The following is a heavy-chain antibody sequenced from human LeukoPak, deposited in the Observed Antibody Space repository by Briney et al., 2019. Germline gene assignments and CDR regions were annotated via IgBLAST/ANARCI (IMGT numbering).Heavy chain of an antibody. CDR1: GGTFSSYT. J-gene: IGHJ6*02. Sequence: SVKVSCKASGGTFSSYTISWVRQAPGQGLEWMGRIIPILGIANYAQKFQGRVTITADESTSTAYMELSSLRSEDTAVYYCARDYYGSGPKDVWGQGTTVTVSS. D-gene: IGHD3-10*01. CDR2: IIPILGIA. CDR3: ARDYYGSGPKDV. V-gene: IGHV1-69*04.